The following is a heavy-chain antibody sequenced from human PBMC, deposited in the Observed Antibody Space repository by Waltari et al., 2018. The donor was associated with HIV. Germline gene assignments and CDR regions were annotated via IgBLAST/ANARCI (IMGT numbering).Heavy chain of an antibody. V-gene: IGHV1-69*12. CDR3: ARTDTHF. CDR2: IIPISGTT. J-gene: IGHJ4*02. CDR1: VGTFGNYG. Sequence: VHLVQSGAEMKKRRPEVKVSCKVSVGTFGNYGINWVRQAPGQGLEWMGGIIPISGTTNLAQKYQGRVTISADEFTSTVYMELSSLRSEDTAVYHCARTDTHFWGQGTLVTVSS.